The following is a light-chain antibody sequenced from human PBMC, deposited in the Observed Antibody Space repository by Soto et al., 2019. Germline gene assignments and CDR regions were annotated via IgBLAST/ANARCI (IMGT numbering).Light chain of an antibody. CDR1: QSVNSN. CDR3: QQYNNWPPWT. J-gene: IGKJ1*01. CDR2: GAS. Sequence: EIVLTQSPATLSVSPGERATLSCRASQSVNSNLAWYQQKPGQAPRLLIYGASTRATGIPARFSGSGSGTEFTLTISRLQSEDFAGYYCQQYNNWPPWTFGLGTKVEIK. V-gene: IGKV3-15*01.